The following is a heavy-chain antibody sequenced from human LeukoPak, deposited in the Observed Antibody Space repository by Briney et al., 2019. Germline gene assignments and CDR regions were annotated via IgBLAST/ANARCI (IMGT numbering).Heavy chain of an antibody. J-gene: IGHJ4*02. CDR3: ARDLDSSGWYSGFDY. D-gene: IGHD6-19*01. CDR2: ISYDGSNK. V-gene: IGHV3-30-3*01. CDR1: GFTFSSYA. Sequence: PGGSLRLSCAASGFTFSSYAMHWVRQAPGKGLEWVAVISYDGSNKYYADSAKGRFTISRDNSKNTLYLQMNSLRAEDTAVYYCARDLDSSGWYSGFDYWGQGTLVTVSS.